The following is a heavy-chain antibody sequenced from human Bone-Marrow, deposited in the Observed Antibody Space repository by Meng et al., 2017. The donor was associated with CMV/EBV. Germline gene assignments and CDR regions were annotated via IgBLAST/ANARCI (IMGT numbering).Heavy chain of an antibody. D-gene: IGHD3-10*01. CDR1: GYTFTSYD. CDR3: ARGRSKGVFTMVRGPRPGMDV. V-gene: IGHV1-8*01. J-gene: IGHJ6*02. CDR2: MNPNSGNT. Sequence: SVKVSCKASGYTFTSYDINWVRQATGQGLEWMGWMNPNSGNTGYAQKFQGRVTMTRNTSISTAYMELSSLRSEDTAVYYCARGRSKGVFTMVRGPRPGMDVWGQGTTVTVSS.